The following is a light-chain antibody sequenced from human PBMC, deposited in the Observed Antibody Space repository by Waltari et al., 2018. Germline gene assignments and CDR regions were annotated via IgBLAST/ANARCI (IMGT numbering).Light chain of an antibody. J-gene: IGLJ1*01. CDR2: DND. Sequence: QSVLTQPPSVSAAAGQKVTISCSGSISNIGQTYVSWYQQFPVTAPKLLIYDNDQRPSGIPDRFSGSKSGTSVTLGITGLQTGDEADYYCGTWDSSLSAGVFGTGTKVTVL. V-gene: IGLV1-51*01. CDR1: ISNIGQTY. CDR3: GTWDSSLSAGV.